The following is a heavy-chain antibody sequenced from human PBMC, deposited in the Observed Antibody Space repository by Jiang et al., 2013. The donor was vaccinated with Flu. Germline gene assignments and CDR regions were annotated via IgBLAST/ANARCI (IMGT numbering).Heavy chain of an antibody. J-gene: IGHJ5*02. Sequence: KPTQTLTLTCSFSGFSLNTRGVGVGWIRQPPGKALEWLALIYWDDDKRYSRSLKSRLTITKDTSKNQVVLTMTNMDPVDTATYFCAHSVFAPNWFDPWGQGTLVTVSS. CDR3: AHSVFAPNWFDP. V-gene: IGHV2-5*02. CDR2: IYWDDDK. CDR1: GFSLNTRGVG.